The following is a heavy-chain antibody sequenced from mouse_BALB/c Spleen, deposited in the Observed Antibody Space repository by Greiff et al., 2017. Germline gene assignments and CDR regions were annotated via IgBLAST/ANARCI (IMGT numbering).Heavy chain of an antibody. CDR2: IYPGNSDT. V-gene: IGHV1-5*01. CDR1: GYSFTSYW. J-gene: IGHJ4*01. Sequence: VQLKQSGTVLARPGASVKMSCKASGYSFTSYWMHWVKQRPGQGLEWIGAIYPGNSDTSYNQKFKGKATLTSDKSSSTAYMELSSLTSEDSAVYYCARRTGYYAMDYWGQGTSVTVSS. D-gene: IGHD4-1*01. CDR3: ARRTGYYAMDY.